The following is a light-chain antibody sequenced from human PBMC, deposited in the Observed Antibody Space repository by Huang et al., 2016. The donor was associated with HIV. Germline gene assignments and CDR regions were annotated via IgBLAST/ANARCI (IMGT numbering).Light chain of an antibody. CDR1: QGISNT. V-gene: IGKV1D-13*01. J-gene: IGKJ4*01. CDR3: QQFNHYPLT. Sequence: QLTQSPSSLSASVGDRVTITCRASQGISNTLAWYQQKPGKAPKLLIYDASSLQTGAPSRFSGSGSGTDFTLTISGLQPEDCATYYCQQFNHYPLTFGGGTKVEIE. CDR2: DAS.